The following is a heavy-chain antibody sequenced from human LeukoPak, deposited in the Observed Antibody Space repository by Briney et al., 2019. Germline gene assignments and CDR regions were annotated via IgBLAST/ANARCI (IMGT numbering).Heavy chain of an antibody. CDR2: INSDGSST. J-gene: IGHJ4*02. V-gene: IGHV3-74*01. Sequence: GGSLRLSCAASGFTFGTYSMHWVRQAPGKGLVWVSRINSDGSSTSYADSVKGRFTISRDNAKNTLYLQMNSLRAEDTAVYYCARGYYDSSDHYPIVYWGQGTLVTVSS. CDR1: GFTFGTYS. CDR3: ARGYYDSSDHYPIVY. D-gene: IGHD3-22*01.